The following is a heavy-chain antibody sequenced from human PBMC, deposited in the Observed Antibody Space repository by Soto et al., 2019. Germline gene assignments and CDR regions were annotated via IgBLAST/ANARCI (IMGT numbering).Heavy chain of an antibody. J-gene: IGHJ3*02. Sequence: ASVKVSCKASGYTFTSYDINWVRQATGQGLEWMGWMNPNSGNTGYAQKFQGRVTMTRNTSISTAYMELSSLRSEDTAVYYCARGLDIVVVPAAYIDAFDIWGQGTMVTVS. D-gene: IGHD2-2*01. CDR2: MNPNSGNT. CDR3: ARGLDIVVVPAAYIDAFDI. CDR1: GYTFTSYD. V-gene: IGHV1-8*01.